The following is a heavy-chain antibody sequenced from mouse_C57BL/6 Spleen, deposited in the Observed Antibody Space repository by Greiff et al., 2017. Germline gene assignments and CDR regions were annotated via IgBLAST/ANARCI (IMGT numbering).Heavy chain of an antibody. Sequence: EVMLVESGGGLVKPGGSLKLSCAASGFTFGSYAMSWVRQTPEKRLEWVATISAGGSYTYYPDNVKGRFTISRDNAKNNLYLQMSDLKSEDTAMYYCARVTTVVARDYYWYFDVWGTGTTVTVSS. CDR3: ARVTTVVARDYYWYFDV. CDR2: ISAGGSYT. J-gene: IGHJ1*03. CDR1: GFTFGSYA. V-gene: IGHV5-4*03. D-gene: IGHD1-1*01.